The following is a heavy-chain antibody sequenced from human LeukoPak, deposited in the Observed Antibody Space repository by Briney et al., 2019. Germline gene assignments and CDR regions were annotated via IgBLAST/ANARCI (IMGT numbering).Heavy chain of an antibody. CDR1: GGSISSYY. CDR2: IYYSGST. D-gene: IGHD1-26*01. J-gene: IGHJ3*02. V-gene: IGHV4-59*01. Sequence: PSETLSLTCTVSGGSISSYYWSWIRQPPGKGLEWIGYIYYSGSTNYNPSLKSRVTISVDTSKNQFSLKLSSVTAADAAVYYCARKPRLVGATPDAFDIWGQGTMVTVSS. CDR3: ARKPRLVGATPDAFDI.